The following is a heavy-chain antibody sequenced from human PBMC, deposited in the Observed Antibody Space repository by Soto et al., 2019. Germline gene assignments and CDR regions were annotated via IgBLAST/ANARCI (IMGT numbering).Heavy chain of an antibody. Sequence: GSLRLSCAASGFTFSSYAMNWVRQAPGKGLEWVSVISGSGDSTYYADSVKGRFTLSRDNSKNTLYLQMNSLRAEDTAVYYCARRGPGTYFDYWGQGTLVTVSS. D-gene: IGHD6-13*01. CDR1: GFTFSSYA. V-gene: IGHV3-23*01. CDR3: ARRGPGTYFDY. J-gene: IGHJ4*02. CDR2: ISGSGDST.